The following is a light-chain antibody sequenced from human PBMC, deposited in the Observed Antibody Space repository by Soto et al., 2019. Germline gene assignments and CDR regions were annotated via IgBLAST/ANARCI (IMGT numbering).Light chain of an antibody. CDR2: QAS. CDR1: QPISTW. V-gene: IGKV1-5*03. CDR3: QQYNNNSPFT. J-gene: IGKJ3*01. Sequence: DIQLTQSPSALSASVGDRVTLTCRASQPISTWLAWYQQKPGKAPNLLIYQASTLETGVPSRFSGGGSGTEFTLTISSLQPDDFATYYCQQYNNNSPFTFGPGTKVDIK.